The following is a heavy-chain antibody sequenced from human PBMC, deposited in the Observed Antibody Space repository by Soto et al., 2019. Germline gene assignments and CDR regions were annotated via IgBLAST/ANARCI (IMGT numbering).Heavy chain of an antibody. D-gene: IGHD5-18*01. CDR2: ISYDGGLQ. Sequence: QAHLVESGGGVVQPGRSLRLSCAASGFTFTSYGMHWVRQAPGTRLEWVAVISYDGGLQHYADSVKGRFTISRDNSKNMVLLQMNSLRAEDTAVYYCVSDRGYGHASLPYSWGQGTLVSVSS. CDR1: GFTFTSYG. V-gene: IGHV3-30*03. J-gene: IGHJ4*02. CDR3: VSDRGYGHASLPYS.